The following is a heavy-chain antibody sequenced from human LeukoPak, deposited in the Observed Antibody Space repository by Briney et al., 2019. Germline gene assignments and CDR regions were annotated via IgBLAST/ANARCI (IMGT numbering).Heavy chain of an antibody. CDR1: GYTFTSYD. J-gene: IGHJ5*02. D-gene: IGHD6-6*01. V-gene: IGHV1-8*03. Sequence: ASVMVSCKASGYTFTSYDINWVRQATGQGLEWMGWMNPNSGNTGYAQKFQGRVTITRNTSISTAYMELSSLRSEDTAVYYCARVGAGKYSSSFGFDPWGQGTLVTVSS. CDR2: MNPNSGNT. CDR3: ARVGAGKYSSSFGFDP.